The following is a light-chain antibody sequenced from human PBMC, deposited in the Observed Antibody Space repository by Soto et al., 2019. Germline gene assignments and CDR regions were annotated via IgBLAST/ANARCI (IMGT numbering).Light chain of an antibody. CDR3: CSFSGTYHWV. V-gene: IGLV2-11*01. J-gene: IGLJ3*02. CDR1: SSDVGGYNY. CDR2: DVT. Sequence: QSALTQPRSVSGSPGQSVTISCTDTSSDVGGYNYVSWYQQLPGKAPKLMIYDVTKRPSGVPDRFSGSKSGNTASLTISGLQAEDEADYHCCSFSGTYHWVFGGGTKLTVL.